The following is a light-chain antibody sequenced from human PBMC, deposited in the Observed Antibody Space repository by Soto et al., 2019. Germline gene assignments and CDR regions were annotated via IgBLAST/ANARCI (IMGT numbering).Light chain of an antibody. CDR2: DVS. J-gene: IGLJ1*01. CDR1: SSDVGGYSY. V-gene: IGLV2-14*01. CDR3: ASYTTSSTYV. Sequence: QSVLTQPASVSGSPGQSIAISCTGTSSDVGGYSYVSWYQQQPGKAPKLVISDVSNRPSGFSDRFSGYKSGNTASLTISGLQTEDEADYYCASYTTSSTYVFGTGTKLTVL.